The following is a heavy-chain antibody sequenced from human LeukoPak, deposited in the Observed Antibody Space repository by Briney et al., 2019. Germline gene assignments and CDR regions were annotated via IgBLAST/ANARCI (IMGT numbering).Heavy chain of an antibody. CDR3: AREISRFGI. CDR2: IYTGGTT. Sequence: GGSLRLSCAASGFTVSSSNYMNWVRQAPGKGLEWASGIYTGGTTYYTDSVKGRFTISRDNPNNTLYLQMHSLRAEGTAVYYCAREISRFGIWGQGTLVTVSS. V-gene: IGHV3-66*01. D-gene: IGHD3-16*01. CDR1: GFTVSSSNY. J-gene: IGHJ4*02.